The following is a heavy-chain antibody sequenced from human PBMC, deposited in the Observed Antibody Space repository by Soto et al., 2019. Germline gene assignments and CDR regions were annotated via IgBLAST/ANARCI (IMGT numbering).Heavy chain of an antibody. D-gene: IGHD3-3*01. Sequence: SGGSLRLSCAASGFTFSSYAMSWVRQAPGKGLEWVSAISGSGGSTYYADSVKGRFTISRDNSKNTLYLQMNSLRAEDTAVYYCAKDHRILRFLEWLFPMDVWGQGTTVNVS. CDR2: ISGSGGST. J-gene: IGHJ6*02. CDR1: GFTFSSYA. CDR3: AKDHRILRFLEWLFPMDV. V-gene: IGHV3-23*01.